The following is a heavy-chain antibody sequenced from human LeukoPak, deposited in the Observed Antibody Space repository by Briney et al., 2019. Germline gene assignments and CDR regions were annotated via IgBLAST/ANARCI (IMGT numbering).Heavy chain of an antibody. CDR3: AKGSAATAIDY. CDR2: ISWDGGST. CDR1: GFTFDDYT. V-gene: IGHV3-43*01. D-gene: IGHD2-15*01. Sequence: PGGSLRLSCAASGFTFDDYTMHWVRQAPGKGLEWVFLISWDGGSTYYADSVKGRFTISRDNSKNSLYLQMNSLRTEDTALYYCAKGSAATAIDYWGQGTLVTVSS. J-gene: IGHJ4*02.